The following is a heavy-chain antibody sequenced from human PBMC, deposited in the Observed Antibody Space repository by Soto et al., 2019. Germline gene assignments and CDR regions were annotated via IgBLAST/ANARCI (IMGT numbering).Heavy chain of an antibody. V-gene: IGHV3-7*01. CDR3: SKSLDS. J-gene: IGHJ4*02. CDR1: GFSFRTYW. Sequence: GGSLRLSCVASGFSFRTYWMDWVRQAPGKGLEWVANINQDGSEKHYVDSVKGRFTISRDNARNLLYLHMTSLTAEDSALYYCSKSLDSWGQGTRVTVSS. CDR2: INQDGSEK.